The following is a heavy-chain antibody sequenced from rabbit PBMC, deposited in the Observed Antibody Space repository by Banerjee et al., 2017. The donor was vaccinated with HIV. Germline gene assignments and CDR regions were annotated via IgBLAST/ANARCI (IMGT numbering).Heavy chain of an antibody. CDR2: IGTSSGDT. CDR1: GFTLSSYW. CDR3: AREGF. J-gene: IGHJ4*02. V-gene: IGHV1S45*01. Sequence: EESGGDLVKPEGSLTLTCTASGFTLSSYWIYWVRQAPGKGLEWIACIGTSSGDTYYASWAKGRFTISKTSSTTVTLQMTSLTAADTATYFCAREGFWGPGTLVTVS.